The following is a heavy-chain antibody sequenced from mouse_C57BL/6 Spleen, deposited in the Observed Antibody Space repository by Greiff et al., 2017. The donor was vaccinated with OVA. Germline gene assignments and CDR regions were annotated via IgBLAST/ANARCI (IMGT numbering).Heavy chain of an antibody. D-gene: IGHD1-1*01. J-gene: IGHJ2*01. CDR3: AITTVVAHFDY. CDR1: GYTFTSYW. Sequence: VQLQQSGAELVRPGSSVKLSCKASGYTFTSYWMHWVKQRPIQGLEWIGNIDPSDSETHYNQKFKDKATLTVDKSSSTAYMQLSSLTSEDSAVYYCAITTVVAHFDYWGQGTTLTVSS. V-gene: IGHV1-52*01. CDR2: IDPSDSET.